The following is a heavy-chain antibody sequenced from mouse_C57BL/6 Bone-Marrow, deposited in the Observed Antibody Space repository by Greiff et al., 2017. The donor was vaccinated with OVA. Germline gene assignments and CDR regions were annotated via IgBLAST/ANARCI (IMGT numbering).Heavy chain of an antibody. V-gene: IGHV1-54*01. CDR2: INPGSGGT. D-gene: IGHD4-1*01. CDR3: ARLANWVFY. J-gene: IGHJ2*01. Sequence: VQLQESGAELVRPGTSVKVSCKASGYAFTNYLIEWVKQRPGQGLEWIGVINPGSGGTNYNEKFKGKATLTADKSSSTAYMQLSSLTSEDSAVYFCARLANWVFYWGRGTTLTVSS. CDR1: GYAFTNYL.